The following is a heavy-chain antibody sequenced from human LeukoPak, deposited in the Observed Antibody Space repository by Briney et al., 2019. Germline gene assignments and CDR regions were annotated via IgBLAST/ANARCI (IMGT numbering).Heavy chain of an antibody. D-gene: IGHD6-19*01. Sequence: SGPPLLNPTQTLTLTSTFSGVSVSTTGVYVSGIRQPPGKALEGLARIAWYDDKYYSSAVKTRLTISKDTSTNQVVLTMTNMDPVDTATYSCARILPNSSGWSFFGYWGQGTLVTVSS. CDR1: GVSVSTTGVY. CDR2: IAWYDDK. CDR3: ARILPNSSGWSFFGY. V-gene: IGHV2-70*11. J-gene: IGHJ4*02.